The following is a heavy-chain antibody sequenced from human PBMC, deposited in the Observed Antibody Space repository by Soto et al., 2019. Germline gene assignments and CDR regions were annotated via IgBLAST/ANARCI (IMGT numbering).Heavy chain of an antibody. Sequence: PGESLKISCKGSGYSFTSYWISWVRQMPGKGLEWMGRIDPSDSYTNYSPSFQGHVIISADKSISTAYLQWNSLKASDTAMYYCARHDLGATTPGYWGQGTLVTVSS. CDR1: GYSFTSYW. CDR3: ARHDLGATTPGY. CDR2: IDPSDSYT. D-gene: IGHD1-26*01. J-gene: IGHJ4*02. V-gene: IGHV5-10-1*01.